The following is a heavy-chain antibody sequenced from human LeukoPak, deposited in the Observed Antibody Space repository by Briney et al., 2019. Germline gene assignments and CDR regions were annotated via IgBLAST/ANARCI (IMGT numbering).Heavy chain of an antibody. D-gene: IGHD3-22*01. J-gene: IGHJ4*02. CDR1: GYTFTSYG. V-gene: IGHV1-18*01. Sequence: ASVKVSCKASGYTFTSYGISWVRQAPGQGLEWMGWISAYNGHTNYAQTLQGRVTMTTDTSTSTAYMELRSLRSDDTAVYYCSRDYYDSSGYLPFDYWGQGTPVTVSS. CDR2: ISAYNGHT. CDR3: SRDYYDSSGYLPFDY.